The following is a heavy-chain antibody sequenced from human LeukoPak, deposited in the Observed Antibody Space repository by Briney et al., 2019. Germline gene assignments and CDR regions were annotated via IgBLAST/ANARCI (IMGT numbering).Heavy chain of an antibody. V-gene: IGHV4-34*01. Sequence: SETLSLTCAVYGGSFSGYFWNWIRQPPGKGLEWIGEINHSGSTNYNPSLKSRVTISVDTSKNQFSLKLSSVTAADTAVYYCARASEMATTYFDYWGQGTLVTVSS. J-gene: IGHJ4*02. CDR1: GGSFSGYF. D-gene: IGHD5-24*01. CDR3: ARASEMATTYFDY. CDR2: INHSGST.